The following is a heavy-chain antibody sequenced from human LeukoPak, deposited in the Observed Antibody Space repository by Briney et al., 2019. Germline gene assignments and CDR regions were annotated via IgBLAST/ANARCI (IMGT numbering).Heavy chain of an antibody. D-gene: IGHD2-8*01. V-gene: IGHV4-4*02. CDR3: ARKVLMVYAGNVYYYYGMDV. Sequence: SETLSLTCAVSGGSISSSNWWSWVRQPPGQGLEWIGEIYHSGSTNYNPSLKSRVTISVDKSKNQFSLKLSSVTAADTAVYYCARKVLMVYAGNVYYYYGMDVWGQGTTVTVSS. J-gene: IGHJ6*02. CDR1: GGSISSSNW. CDR2: IYHSGST.